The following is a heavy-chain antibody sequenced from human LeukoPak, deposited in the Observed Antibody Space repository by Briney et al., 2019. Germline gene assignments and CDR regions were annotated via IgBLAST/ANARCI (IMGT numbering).Heavy chain of an antibody. V-gene: IGHV3-23*01. D-gene: IGHD4/OR15-4a*01. CDR3: ASGLYGGLFDN. J-gene: IGHJ4*02. CDR1: GFTFSSYA. CDR2: ISPNSGST. Sequence: GGSLRLSCVMSGFTFSSYAMNWVRQAPGKGLEWISDISPNSGSTYHIESVRGRFTISRDNSKNTLYLQMNSLRADDTAVYYCASGLYGGLFDNWGQGTLVTVSS.